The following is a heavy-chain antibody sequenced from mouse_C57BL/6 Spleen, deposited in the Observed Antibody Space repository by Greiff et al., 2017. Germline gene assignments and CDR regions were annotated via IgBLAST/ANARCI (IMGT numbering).Heavy chain of an antibody. CDR2: INPSNGGT. V-gene: IGHV1-53*01. J-gene: IGHJ1*03. Sequence: QVQLKQPGTELVKPGASGYTFTSYWMHWVKQRPGQGLEWIGNINPSNGGTNYNEKFKSKATLTVDKSSSTAYMQLSSLTSEDSAVYYCARSGDYDVYWYFDVWGTGTTVTVSS. D-gene: IGHD2-4*01. CDR1: GYTFTSYW. CDR3: ARSGDYDVYWYFDV.